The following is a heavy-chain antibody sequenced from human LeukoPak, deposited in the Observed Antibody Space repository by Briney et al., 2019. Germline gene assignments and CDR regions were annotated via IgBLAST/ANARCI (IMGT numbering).Heavy chain of an antibody. D-gene: IGHD3-22*01. CDR2: ISSSGGTI. CDR1: GFTFSDYY. CDR3: AALSITMKKRIDY. J-gene: IGHJ4*02. V-gene: IGHV3-11*01. Sequence: GGSLRLSCAASGFTFSDYYINWIRQAPGKGLEWVSYISSSGGTIYYADSVKGRFTISRDNPKNSLYLQMNSLRAEDTAVYYCAALSITMKKRIDYWGQGTLVTVSS.